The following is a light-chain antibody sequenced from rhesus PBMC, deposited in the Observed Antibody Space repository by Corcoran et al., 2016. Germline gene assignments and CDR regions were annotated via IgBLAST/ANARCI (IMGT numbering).Light chain of an antibody. V-gene: IGKV2-104*02. CDR2: EVS. J-gene: IGKJ2*01. Sequence: DIAMTQTPLSLPVTPGEPASISCRSRQNLLDSEDGNTYLDWYLQKPGQSPQLVIYEVSNRASGVPDRFSGSGSDTDFTLKISRVGAEDVGVYYCMQALEFPYSFGQGTKVEIK. CDR1: QNLLDSEDGNTY. CDR3: MQALEFPYS.